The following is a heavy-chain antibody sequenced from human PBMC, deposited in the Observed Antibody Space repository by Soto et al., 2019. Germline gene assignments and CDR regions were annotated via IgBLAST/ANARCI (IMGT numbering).Heavy chain of an antibody. J-gene: IGHJ5*02. V-gene: IGHV4-59*01. D-gene: IGHD3-22*01. CDR3: ARSLNYYDSSGYPNWFDP. CDR1: GGSISSYY. CDR2: IYYSGST. Sequence: SETLSLTCTVSGGSISSYYWSWIRQPPGKGLEWIGYIYYSGSTNYNPFLKSRVTISVDTSKNQFSLKLSSVTAADTAVYYCARSLNYYDSSGYPNWFDPWGQGTLVTVPQ.